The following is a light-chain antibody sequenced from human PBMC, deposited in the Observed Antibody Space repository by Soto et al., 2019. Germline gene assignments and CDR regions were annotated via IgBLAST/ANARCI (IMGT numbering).Light chain of an antibody. CDR3: SSYGGTNSLKV. CDR2: EVS. V-gene: IGLV2-8*01. CDR1: SSDVGGYNY. Sequence: QSALTQPPSASGSPGQSVTISCTGTSSDVGGYNYVSWYQQHPGKAPKVMMYEVSKRPSGVPDRFSGSKSGNTASLTVSGLQAGDEADYYCSSYGGTNSLKVFGGGTKLTVL. J-gene: IGLJ2*01.